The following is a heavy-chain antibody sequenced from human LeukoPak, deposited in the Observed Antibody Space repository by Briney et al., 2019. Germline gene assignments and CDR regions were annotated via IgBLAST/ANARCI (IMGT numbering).Heavy chain of an antibody. CDR1: GGTFSSYA. J-gene: IGHJ5*02. CDR2: IIPIFGTA. D-gene: IGHD5-24*01. CDR3: ARDPSGLQIEINWFDP. Sequence: GASVTVSCKASGGTFSSYAISWVRQAPGQGLEWMGGIIPIFGTANYAQKFQGRVTITADKSTSTAYMELSSLRSEDTAVYYCARDPSGLQIEINWFDPWGQGTLVTVSS. V-gene: IGHV1-69*06.